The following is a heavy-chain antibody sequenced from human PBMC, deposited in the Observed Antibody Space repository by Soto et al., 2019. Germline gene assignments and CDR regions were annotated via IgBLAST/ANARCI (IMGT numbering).Heavy chain of an antibody. CDR3: AREADGVCCRY. CDR2: INAGNGNT. J-gene: IGHJ4*02. Sequence: RASVKVSCKASGYTFTSYAMHWVRQAPGQRLEWMGWINAGNGNTKYSQKFQGRVTITRDTSASTAYMELSSLRSEDAAVYYCAREADGVCCRYWGQGTLVTVSS. V-gene: IGHV1-3*01. D-gene: IGHD2-8*01. CDR1: GYTFTSYA.